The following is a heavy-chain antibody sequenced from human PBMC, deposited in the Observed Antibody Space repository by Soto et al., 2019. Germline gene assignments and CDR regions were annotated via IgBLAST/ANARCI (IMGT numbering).Heavy chain of an antibody. Sequence: SETLSLPCTVSGGSISSGAYSWCWIRQPPGTGLEWIGYIYNSGSTYYSPPLKSGVTISVDTSKTQFSLKLSSVTAADTAVYYGARETRDYGSGSYSRPYYYGMDVWGQGTTVTVSS. V-gene: IGHV4-30-4*01. J-gene: IGHJ6*02. D-gene: IGHD3-10*01. CDR2: IYNSGST. CDR3: ARETRDYGSGSYSRPYYYGMDV. CDR1: GGSISSGAYS.